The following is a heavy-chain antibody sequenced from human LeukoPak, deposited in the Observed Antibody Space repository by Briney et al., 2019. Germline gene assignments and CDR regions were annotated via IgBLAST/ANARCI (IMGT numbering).Heavy chain of an antibody. D-gene: IGHD4-17*01. CDR1: GYTFTGYY. J-gene: IGHJ5*02. CDR3: ARDGDPYGDYSGWFDP. CDR2: ISPNSGGT. V-gene: IGHV1-2*02. Sequence: ASVKVSCKASGYTFTGYYMHWVRQAPGQGLEWMGWISPNSGGTNYAQKFQGRVTMTRDTSISTAYMELSRLRSDDTAVYYCARDGDPYGDYSGWFDPWGQGTLVTVSS.